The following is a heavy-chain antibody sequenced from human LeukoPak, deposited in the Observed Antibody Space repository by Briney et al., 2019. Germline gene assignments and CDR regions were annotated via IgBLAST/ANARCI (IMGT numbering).Heavy chain of an antibody. Sequence: PSETLSLTCTVSGGSISSSSYYWGWLRQPPGKGLEWIGSIYYSGSTYYYPSLKSRVTISVDTSKNQFSLKLSSVTAADTAVYYCARGTVVRHCSSTSCPPLAWGQGTLVTVSS. CDR3: ARGTVVRHCSSTSCPPLA. J-gene: IGHJ5*02. CDR1: GGSISSSSYY. CDR2: IYYSGST. V-gene: IGHV4-39*01. D-gene: IGHD2-2*01.